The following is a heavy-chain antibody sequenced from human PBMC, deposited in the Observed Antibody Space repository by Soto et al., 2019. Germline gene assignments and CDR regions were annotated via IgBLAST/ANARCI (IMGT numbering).Heavy chain of an antibody. CDR2: IYYSGST. D-gene: IGHD6-6*01. V-gene: IGHV4-39*02. CDR3: ARDPPYSSSDY. J-gene: IGHJ4*02. Sequence: SETLFLTCTVSGGSISSSSYYWGWIRQPPGKGLEWIGSIYYSGSTYYNPSLKSRVTISVDTSKNQFSLKLSSVTAADTAVYYCARDPPYSSSDYWGQGTLVTVSS. CDR1: GGSISSSSYY.